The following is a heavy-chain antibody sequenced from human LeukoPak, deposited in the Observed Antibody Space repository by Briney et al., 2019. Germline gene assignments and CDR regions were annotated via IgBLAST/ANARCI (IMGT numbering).Heavy chain of an antibody. V-gene: IGHV3-74*01. Sequence: GGSLRLSCVASGFSFSTYWMHWVRQAPGKGLVWASRIDNGGTTTLYADSVRGRFTISRDNAKNTLYLQMKSLRVEDTAVYYCVKDSSSTWFGGDSKWGQGTLVTVSS. CDR1: GFSFSTYW. D-gene: IGHD3-10*01. CDR2: IDNGGTTT. J-gene: IGHJ4*02. CDR3: VKDSSSTWFGGDSK.